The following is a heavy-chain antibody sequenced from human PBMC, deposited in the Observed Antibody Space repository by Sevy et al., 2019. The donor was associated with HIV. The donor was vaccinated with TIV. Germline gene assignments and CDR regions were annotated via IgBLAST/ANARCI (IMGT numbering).Heavy chain of an antibody. CDR3: AKDLTGRYSSSSGDFDY. Sequence: GGSLRLSCAASGFTFSIYGMHWVRQAPGKGLEWVACIRYAGSTKYYADSVKGRFTISRDNSKNTLYLQMNSLRAEDTAVYYCAKDLTGRYSSSSGDFDYWGQGTLVTVSS. D-gene: IGHD6-6*01. J-gene: IGHJ4*02. CDR2: IRYAGSTK. V-gene: IGHV3-30*02. CDR1: GFTFSIYG.